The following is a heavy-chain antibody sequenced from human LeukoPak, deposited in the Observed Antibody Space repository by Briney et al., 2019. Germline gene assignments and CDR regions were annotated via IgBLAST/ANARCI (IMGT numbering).Heavy chain of an antibody. J-gene: IGHJ3*02. CDR3: ARTLTGTGAFDI. V-gene: IGHV3-48*03. CDR1: GFTLSSYE. Sequence: GGSLRLSCAASGFTLSSYEVNWVRQAPGKGLEWVSYISSSGSTIYYADSVKGRFTISRDNAKTSLYLQMNTLGAEDTAVYYCARTLTGTGAFDIRGQGTVATVSS. CDR2: ISSSGSTI. D-gene: IGHD1-20*01.